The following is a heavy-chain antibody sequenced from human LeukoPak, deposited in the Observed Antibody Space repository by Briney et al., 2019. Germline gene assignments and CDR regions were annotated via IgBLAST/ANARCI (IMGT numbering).Heavy chain of an antibody. V-gene: IGHV3-23*01. CDR1: GFTFSSYA. CDR3: AKDGDPIYYYYSMDV. D-gene: IGHD7-27*01. CDR2: ISGSGGST. Sequence: GGSLRLSCAASGFTFSSYAMSWVRQAPGKGLEWVSAISGSGGSTYYADSVKGRFTISRDNSKNTLYLQMNSLRAEDTAVYYCAKDGDPIYYYYSMDVWGQGTTVTVSS. J-gene: IGHJ6*02.